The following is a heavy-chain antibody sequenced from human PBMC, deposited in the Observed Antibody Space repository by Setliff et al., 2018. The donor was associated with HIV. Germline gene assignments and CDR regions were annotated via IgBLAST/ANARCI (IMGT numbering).Heavy chain of an antibody. CDR1: GFTFSRDW. CDR3: ARDDDSSCYWDHYYYMDV. Sequence: GGSLRLSCAASGFTFSRDWMLWVRQPPGKGLVWVARTNSDGSDQHLADSVKDRFTISRDNSNNALYLQMNGLRGEDTAVYYCARDDDSSCYWDHYYYMDVWGKGTRVTVSS. D-gene: IGHD3-22*01. J-gene: IGHJ6*03. V-gene: IGHV3-74*01. CDR2: TNSDGSDQ.